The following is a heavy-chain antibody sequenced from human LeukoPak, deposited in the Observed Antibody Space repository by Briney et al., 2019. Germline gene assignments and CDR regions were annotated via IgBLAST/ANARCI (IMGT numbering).Heavy chain of an antibody. Sequence: GSLRLSCAASGFTFSSYWMHWVRQAPGKGLVWASRINSDGSDTSYADSVKGRFTISRDNAKNTLYLQISSLRAEDTALYYCARDLRYYYDSSGYPDYWGQGTLVTVSS. D-gene: IGHD3-22*01. CDR3: ARDLRYYYDSSGYPDY. J-gene: IGHJ4*02. V-gene: IGHV3-74*01. CDR2: INSDGSDT. CDR1: GFTFSSYW.